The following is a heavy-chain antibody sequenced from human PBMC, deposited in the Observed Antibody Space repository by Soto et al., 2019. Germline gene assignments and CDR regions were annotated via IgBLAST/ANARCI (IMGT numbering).Heavy chain of an antibody. Sequence: PXGSLTLSCAASGFILSSYGMHWVRQAPGKGLEWVAVIWYDGSNKYYADSVKGRFTISRDNSKNTLYLQMNSLRAEDTAMYYCARDTGTGTTGDAFDIWGQGTMVTVSS. CDR2: IWYDGSNK. J-gene: IGHJ3*02. V-gene: IGHV3-33*01. CDR3: ARDTGTGTTGDAFDI. CDR1: GFILSSYG. D-gene: IGHD1-7*01.